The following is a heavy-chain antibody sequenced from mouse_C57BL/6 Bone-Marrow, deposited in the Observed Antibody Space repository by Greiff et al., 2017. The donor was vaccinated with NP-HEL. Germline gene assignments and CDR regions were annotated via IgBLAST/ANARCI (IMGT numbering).Heavy chain of an antibody. J-gene: IGHJ1*03. CDR1: GFSLTSYA. D-gene: IGHD1-3*01. CDR3: ARRRGGGAHWYFDV. V-gene: IGHV2-9-1*01. CDR2: IWTGGGT. Sequence: VQLKESGPGLVAPSQSLSITCTVSGFSLTSYAISWVRQPPGKGLEWLGVIWTGGGTNYNSALKSRLSISKDNSKSQVFLKMNSLQTDDTARYYCARRRGGGAHWYFDVWGTGTTVTVSS.